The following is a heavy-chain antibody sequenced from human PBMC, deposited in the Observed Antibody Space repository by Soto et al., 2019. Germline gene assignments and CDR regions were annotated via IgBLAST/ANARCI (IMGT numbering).Heavy chain of an antibody. CDR3: AGIQSKRLSGLDP. D-gene: IGHD5-18*01. CDR1: GGSISSSSYY. Sequence: SETLSLTCTVSGGSISSSSYYWGWIRQPPGKGLEWIGNIYYSGSTYYNPSLKSRVTISVDTSKNQFSLKLSSVTAADTAVYYCAGIQSKRLSGLDPWGQGTLVTVSS. CDR2: IYYSGST. J-gene: IGHJ5*02. V-gene: IGHV4-39*07.